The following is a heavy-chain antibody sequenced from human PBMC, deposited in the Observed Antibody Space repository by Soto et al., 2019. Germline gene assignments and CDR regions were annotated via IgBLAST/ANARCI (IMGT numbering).Heavy chain of an antibody. Sequence: SETMCVTCTVAGKTLSIGVCYFSWLRQHPGKGLEWIGYIYYSGSTYYNPSLKSRVTISVDTSMNQFSLKLSSVTAADTAVYYCARSLGYTGYDFAYWGQGTLVTVSS. V-gene: IGHV4-31*03. J-gene: IGHJ4*02. CDR3: ARSLGYTGYDFAY. CDR1: GKTLSIGVCY. CDR2: IYYSGST. D-gene: IGHD5-12*01.